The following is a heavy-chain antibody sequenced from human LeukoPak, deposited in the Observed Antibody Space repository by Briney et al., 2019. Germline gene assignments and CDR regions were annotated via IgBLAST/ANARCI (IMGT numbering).Heavy chain of an antibody. CDR3: ARGGTYSSGWNY. J-gene: IGHJ4*02. CDR2: ISYDGRSK. CDR1: GFTFSSYA. Sequence: GRSLRLSCGASGFTFSSYAIHWVRQAPGKGLEWVAVISYDGRSKYYADSVKGRFTVSRDNSKNTLYLQMNSLRAEDTAYYYCARGGTYSSGWNYWGQGALVTVSS. D-gene: IGHD6-19*01. V-gene: IGHV3-30*04.